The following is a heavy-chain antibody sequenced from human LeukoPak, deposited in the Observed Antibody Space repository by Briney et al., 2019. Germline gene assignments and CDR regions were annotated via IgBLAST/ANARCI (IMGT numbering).Heavy chain of an antibody. CDR1: GFTFSSYS. J-gene: IGHJ4*02. CDR3: ARDTLGEGEDANYAVYYFDY. V-gene: IGHV3-48*01. Sequence: PGGSLRLSCAASGFTFSSYSMSWVRQAPGKGLEWVSYISSSSSTIYYADSVKGRFTISRDNSKNTLYLQMNSLRAEDTAVYYCARDTLGEGEDANYAVYYFDYWGQGTPVTVSS. D-gene: IGHD3-10*01. CDR2: ISSSSSTI.